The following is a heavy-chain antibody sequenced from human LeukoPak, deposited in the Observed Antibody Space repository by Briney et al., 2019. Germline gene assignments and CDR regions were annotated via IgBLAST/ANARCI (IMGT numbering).Heavy chain of an antibody. CDR1: GYSISSGYY. V-gene: IGHV4-61*01. J-gene: IGHJ4*02. D-gene: IGHD5-18*01. CDR3: ARSVDTSMVGDY. CDR2: IYYSGST. Sequence: SETLSLTCTVSGYSISSGYYWSWIRQPPGKGLEWIGYIYYSGSTNYNPSLKNRVTISLDTSKNQFSLKLNSVTAADTAVYYCARSVDTSMVGDYWGQGTLVTVSS.